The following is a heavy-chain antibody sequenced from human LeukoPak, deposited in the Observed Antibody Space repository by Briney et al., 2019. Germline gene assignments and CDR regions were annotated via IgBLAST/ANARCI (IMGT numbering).Heavy chain of an antibody. D-gene: IGHD1-26*01. J-gene: IGHJ6*02. CDR3: ARDPERESYDYYYYGMDV. V-gene: IGHV3-7*01. CDR2: IKQDGSEK. Sequence: GGSLRLSCSASGFTFINYYMTWVRQVPGKGLEWVASIKQDGSEKYSVDSVKGRFTISRDNAKKSLYLQMNSLRDEDTAVYYCARDPERESYDYYYYGMDVWGQGSTVTVSS. CDR1: GFTFINYY.